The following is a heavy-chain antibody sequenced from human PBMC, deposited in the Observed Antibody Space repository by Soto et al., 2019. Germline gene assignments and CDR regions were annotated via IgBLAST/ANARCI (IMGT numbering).Heavy chain of an antibody. CDR2: TEDYGQT. D-gene: IGHD1-7*01. J-gene: IGHJ4*02. CDR3: ASLGTTVSAVDY. CDR1: GAPISTNTW. V-gene: IGHV4-4*02. Sequence: SETLSLTCAVSGAPISTNTWWCCVRQPPGKGLEGIGETEDYGQTYYNPSLKSRLTISVDKAKNQFSLNLSSVTAADTAVYYCASLGTTVSAVDYWGQGTLVTVSS.